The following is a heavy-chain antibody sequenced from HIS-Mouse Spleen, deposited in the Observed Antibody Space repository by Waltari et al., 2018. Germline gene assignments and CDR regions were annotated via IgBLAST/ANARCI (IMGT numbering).Heavy chain of an antibody. CDR3: AREAVPGSYYDY. CDR1: GGSISSYY. J-gene: IGHJ4*02. CDR2: IYYSGST. V-gene: IGHV4-59*01. D-gene: IGHD1-26*01. Sequence: QVQLQESGPGLVKPSETLSLTCTVSGGSISSYYWSWIRQPPGKGLEWIGYIYYSGSTNYNPSLKSRVTISVDTSKNQFSLKLSSVTAADTAVYYCAREAVPGSYYDYWGQGTLVTVSS.